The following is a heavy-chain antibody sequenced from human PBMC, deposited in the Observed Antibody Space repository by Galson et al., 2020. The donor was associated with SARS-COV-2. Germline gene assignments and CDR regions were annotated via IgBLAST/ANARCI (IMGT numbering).Heavy chain of an antibody. D-gene: IGHD2-8*02. V-gene: IGHV4-34*01. Sequence: SETLSLTCAVYGGSFSGYYWSWIRQPPGKGLEWIGEINHSGSTNYNPSLKSRVTISVDTTKNQFSLKLTSVTAADTAVYYCARGADGGVSDIDYWGQGTLVTVSS. J-gene: IGHJ4*02. CDR1: GGSFSGYY. CDR2: INHSGST. CDR3: ARGADGGVSDIDY.